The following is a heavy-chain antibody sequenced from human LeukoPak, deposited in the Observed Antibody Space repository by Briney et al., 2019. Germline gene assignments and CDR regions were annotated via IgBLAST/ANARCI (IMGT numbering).Heavy chain of an antibody. J-gene: IGHJ4*02. Sequence: LSGGSLRLSCAASGFTFSSYAMHWVRQAPGKGLEWVAVISYDGSNKYYADSVKGRFTISRDNSKNTVYLQMNSLRAEDTAVYYCAKLPTYHYDSSGYYYFEYWGQGTLVTVSS. V-gene: IGHV3-30-3*02. D-gene: IGHD3-22*01. CDR1: GFTFSSYA. CDR2: ISYDGSNK. CDR3: AKLPTYHYDSSGYYYFEY.